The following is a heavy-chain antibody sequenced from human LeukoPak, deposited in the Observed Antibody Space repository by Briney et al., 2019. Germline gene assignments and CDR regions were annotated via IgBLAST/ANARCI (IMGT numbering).Heavy chain of an antibody. D-gene: IGHD5-24*01. V-gene: IGHV3-7*01. CDR2: LKQDGSEK. CDR1: GFTFSSYN. J-gene: IGHJ4*02. Sequence: GGSLRLSCAASGFTFSSYNMDWVRQAPGKGLEWVAYLKQDGSEKYYVDSVKGRFTISRDNAKNSLYLQMNSLRAEDTAVYYCARDKMYTSSADYWGQGTLVTVSS. CDR3: ARDKMYTSSADY.